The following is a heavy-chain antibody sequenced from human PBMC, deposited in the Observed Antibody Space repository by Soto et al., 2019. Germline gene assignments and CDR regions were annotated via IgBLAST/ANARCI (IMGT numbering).Heavy chain of an antibody. V-gene: IGHV1-69*01. CDR3: AVAMVREILIFESSGMHV. Sequence: QVHLVQSGAEVKKPGSSVKVSCKTSGGSFNNYAVSWVRQAPGQGLEWMGGIIPNFDTPNYAQKVQDRVTIIADESTSTVYMELRSLRSNDTAVYYCAVAMVREILIFESSGMHVWGQETTVIVSS. CDR2: IIPNFDTP. CDR1: GGSFNNYA. J-gene: IGHJ6*02. D-gene: IGHD3-10*01.